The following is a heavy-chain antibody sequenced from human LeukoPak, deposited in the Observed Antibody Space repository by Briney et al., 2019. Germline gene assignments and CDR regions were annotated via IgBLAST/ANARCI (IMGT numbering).Heavy chain of an antibody. J-gene: IGHJ6*02. Sequence: GGSLRLSCAASGFTFSSYSMNWVRQAPGKGLEWVSSISSSSSYIYYADSVKGRFTISRDNAKNSLYLQMNSLRAEETAVYYSARHRGVLAATNYYYYYGMDVWGQGTTVTVSS. CDR2: ISSSSSYI. CDR1: GFTFSSYS. CDR3: ARHRGVLAATNYYYYYGMDV. D-gene: IGHD2-15*01. V-gene: IGHV3-21*01.